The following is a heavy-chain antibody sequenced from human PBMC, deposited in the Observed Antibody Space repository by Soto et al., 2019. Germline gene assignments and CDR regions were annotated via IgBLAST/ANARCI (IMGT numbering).Heavy chain of an antibody. CDR2: IYYSGST. J-gene: IGHJ6*02. CDR3: AREDYDFWSGHSPVPPGNYYYGMDA. CDR1: GGSISSGGYY. D-gene: IGHD3-3*01. V-gene: IGHV4-31*03. Sequence: KPSETLSLTCTVSGGSISSGGYYWSWIRQHPGKGLEWSGYIYYSGSTYYNPSLKSRVTISVDTSKNQFSLKLSSVTAADTAVYYCAREDYDFWSGHSPVPPGNYYYGMDAWGQGTTVTVSS.